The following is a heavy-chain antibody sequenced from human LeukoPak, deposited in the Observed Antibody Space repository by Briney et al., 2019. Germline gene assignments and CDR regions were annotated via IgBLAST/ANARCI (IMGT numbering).Heavy chain of an antibody. CDR2: IYSRGGT. CDR1: GFTVSSNF. CDR3: ARKTDSSGSGDY. J-gene: IGHJ4*02. Sequence: GGSLRLSCAASGFTVSSNFMSWVRQAPGKGLECVSVIYSRGGTYYADSVQGRFTISRDASKNTLFLQMNSLRADDTAVYYCARKTDSSGSGDYWGQGTLATVSS. D-gene: IGHD3-22*01. V-gene: IGHV3-53*01.